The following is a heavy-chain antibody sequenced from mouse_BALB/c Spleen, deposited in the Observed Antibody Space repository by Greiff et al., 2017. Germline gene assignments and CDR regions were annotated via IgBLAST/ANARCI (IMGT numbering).Heavy chain of an antibody. V-gene: IGHV5-6-4*01. CDR1: GFTFSSYT. CDR2: ISSGGSYT. J-gene: IGHJ4*01. D-gene: IGHD2-3*01. CDR3: TRDGYYDYAMDY. Sequence: EVMLVESGGGLVKPGGSLKLSCAASGFTFSSYTMSWVRQTPEKRLEWVATISSGGSYTYYPDSVKGRFTISRDNAKNTLYLQMSSLKSEDTAMYYCTRDGYYDYAMDYWGQGTSVTVSS.